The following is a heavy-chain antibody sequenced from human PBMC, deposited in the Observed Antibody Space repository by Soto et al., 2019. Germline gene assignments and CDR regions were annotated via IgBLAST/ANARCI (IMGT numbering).Heavy chain of an antibody. CDR1: GGTFSTYA. V-gene: IGHV1-69*12. J-gene: IGHJ4*02. Sequence: QVQLVQSGAEVKKPESSVKVSCKAPGGTFSTYAISWVRQAPGQGLEWMGGIIPMFGTANYAQRFQDRVTITADESTSTVYMELSSLRSEDTAVYFCASGIQLWLRRINNGYSGCGQGTRVNVSS. D-gene: IGHD5-18*01. CDR2: IIPMFGTA. CDR3: ASGIQLWLRRINNGYSG.